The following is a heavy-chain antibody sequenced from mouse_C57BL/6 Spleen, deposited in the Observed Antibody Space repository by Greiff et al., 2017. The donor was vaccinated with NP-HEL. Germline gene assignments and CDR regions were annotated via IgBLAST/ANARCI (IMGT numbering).Heavy chain of an antibody. D-gene: IGHD4-1*01. CDR1: GFTFTDYY. CDR3: ARSPLTGTGAWFAY. J-gene: IGHJ3*01. V-gene: IGHV7-3*01. Sequence: EVMLVESGGGLVQPGGSLSLSCAASGFTFTDYYMSWVRQPPGKALEWLGFIRNKANGYTTEYSASVKGRFTISRDNSQSILYLQMNALRAEDSATYYCARSPLTGTGAWFAYWGQGTLVTVSA. CDR2: IRNKANGYTT.